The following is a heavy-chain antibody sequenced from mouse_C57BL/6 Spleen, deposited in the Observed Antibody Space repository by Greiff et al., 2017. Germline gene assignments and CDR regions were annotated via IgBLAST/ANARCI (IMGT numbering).Heavy chain of an antibody. D-gene: IGHD3-3*01. CDR2: IYPGSGST. V-gene: IGHV1-55*01. CDR1: GYTFTSYW. CDR3: ARKGTSYYAMDY. Sequence: QVQLQQPGAELVKPGASVKMSCKASGYTFTSYWITWVKQRPGQGLEWIGDIYPGSGSTNYNEKFKSKATLTVDTSSSTAYMQLSSQTSEDSAVYYCARKGTSYYAMDYWGQGTSVTVSS. J-gene: IGHJ4*01.